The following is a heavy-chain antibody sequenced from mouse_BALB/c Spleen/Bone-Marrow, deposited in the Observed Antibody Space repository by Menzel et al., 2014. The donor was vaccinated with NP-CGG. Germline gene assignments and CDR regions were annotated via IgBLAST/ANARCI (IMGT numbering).Heavy chain of an antibody. CDR1: GFDFGRYW. CDR2: INPGSSTI. V-gene: IGHV4-2*02. D-gene: IGHD1-2*01. Sequence: DVKLVESGGGLVQPGGSLNLACVASGFDFGRYWMSWARQAPGKGLEWIGEINPGSSTINYSPSLKDKFIVSRDNAKNTLYLQMRKVRSEDTALYYCARLGYYGYHDNWGQGTTLTVSS. J-gene: IGHJ2*01. CDR3: ARLGYYGYHDN.